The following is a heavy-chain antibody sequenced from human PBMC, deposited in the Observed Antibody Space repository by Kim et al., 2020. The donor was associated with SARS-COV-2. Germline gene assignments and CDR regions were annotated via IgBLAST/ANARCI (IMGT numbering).Heavy chain of an antibody. CDR3: AKSRYSSGWYGEAGWYFDY. CDR1: GFTFDDYA. V-gene: IGHV3-9*01. D-gene: IGHD6-19*01. CDR2: ISRNSGSI. J-gene: IGHJ4*02. Sequence: GGSLRLSCAASGFTFDDYAMHWVRQAPGKGLEWVAGISRNSGSIGYADSVKDRFTITRDNDKNSLYLQMNSLSAEDTALYYCAKSRYSSGWYGEAGWYFDYWGQGTLVTVSS.